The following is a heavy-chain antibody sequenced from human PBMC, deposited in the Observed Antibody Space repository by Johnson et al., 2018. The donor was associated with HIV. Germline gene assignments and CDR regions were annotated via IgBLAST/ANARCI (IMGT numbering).Heavy chain of an antibody. J-gene: IGHJ3*02. CDR3: AREGRGAPHDAFDI. D-gene: IGHD2-15*01. Sequence: QVQLVESGGGVVQPGGSLRLSCAASGFTFSSYGMHWVRQAPGKGLEWVAVIWYDGSNKYYVDSVKGRFTISRDNSKNTLYLQMNSLRAEDTAVYYCAREGRGAPHDAFDIWGQGTMVTVSS. CDR1: GFTFSSYG. V-gene: IGHV3-30*19. CDR2: IWYDGSNK.